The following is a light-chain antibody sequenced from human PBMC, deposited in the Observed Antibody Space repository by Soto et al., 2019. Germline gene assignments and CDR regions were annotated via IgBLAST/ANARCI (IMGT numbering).Light chain of an antibody. CDR3: AAWDDSLSGQV. J-gene: IGLJ2*01. Sequence: QSVLTQPPSASGTPGQRVIIACSGSSSNIGSNYVYWYQQLPGTAPKLLIYRNNQRPSGVPDRFSGSKSGTSASLAISGLRSEDEADYYCAAWDDSLSGQVFGGGTKVTVL. V-gene: IGLV1-47*01. CDR2: RNN. CDR1: SSNIGSNY.